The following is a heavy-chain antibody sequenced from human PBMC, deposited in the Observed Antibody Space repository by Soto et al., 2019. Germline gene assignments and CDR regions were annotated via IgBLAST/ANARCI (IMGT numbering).Heavy chain of an antibody. CDR3: ARVRYCSDNSCYSWFDY. Sequence: PGGSLRLSCEASGFTFTSYAMHWVRQAPGKGLEWVSRISSDGSSTTYADSVKGRFTISRDNAENSLHLQMNSLRAEDTAVYYCARVRYCSDNSCYSWFDYWGQGTLVTVSS. V-gene: IGHV3-74*01. CDR1: GFTFTSYA. CDR2: ISSDGSST. D-gene: IGHD2-15*01. J-gene: IGHJ4*02.